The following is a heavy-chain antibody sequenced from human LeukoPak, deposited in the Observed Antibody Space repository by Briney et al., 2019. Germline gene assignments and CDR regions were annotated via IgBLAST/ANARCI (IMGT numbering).Heavy chain of an antibody. D-gene: IGHD4-17*01. CDR1: GFTFSSYW. J-gene: IGHJ6*03. CDR3: ARDSDGDYGFLGYMDV. V-gene: IGHV3-7*01. CDR2: IKQDGSKK. Sequence: PGGSLRLSCAASGFTFSSYWMSWVRQAPGKGLEWVANIKQDGSKKYYVDSVKGRFTISRDNAKNSLYLQMNSLRAEDTAVYYCARDSDGDYGFLGYMDVWGKGTTVTVSS.